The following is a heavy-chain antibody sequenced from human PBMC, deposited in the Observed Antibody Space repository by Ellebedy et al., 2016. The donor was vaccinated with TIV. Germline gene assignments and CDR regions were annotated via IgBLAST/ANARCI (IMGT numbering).Heavy chain of an antibody. D-gene: IGHD3-16*02. CDR2: ISAYNGNT. J-gene: IGHJ6*02. CDR3: ARFQMITFGGVIVVGGMDV. CDR1: GYTFTSYG. V-gene: IGHV1-18*01. Sequence: ASVKVSCXASGYTFTSYGISWVRQAPGQGLEWMGWISAYNGNTNYAQKLQGRVTMTTDTSTSTAYMELRSLRSDDTAVYYCARFQMITFGGVIVVGGMDVWGQGTTVTVSS.